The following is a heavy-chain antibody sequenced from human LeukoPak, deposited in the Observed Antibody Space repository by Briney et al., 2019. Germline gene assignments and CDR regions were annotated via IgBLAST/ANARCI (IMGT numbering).Heavy chain of an antibody. CDR1: GITLSNYG. CDR3: AKRGAVIRVILVGFHKEAYYFDS. J-gene: IGHJ4*02. CDR2: ISGSGGST. V-gene: IGHV3-23*01. D-gene: IGHD2-21*01. Sequence: GGSLRLSCAVSGITLSNYGMSWVRQVPGKGLEWVAGISGSGGSTNYAASVKGRFTISRDSRKNTLFLQMNSLRAEDTAVYFCAKRGAVIRVILVGFHKEAYYFDSWGQGVLVTVSS.